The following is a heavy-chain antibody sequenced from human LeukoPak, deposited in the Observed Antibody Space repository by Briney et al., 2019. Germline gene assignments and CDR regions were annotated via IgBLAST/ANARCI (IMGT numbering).Heavy chain of an antibody. CDR1: GFIFNNYW. J-gene: IGHJ4*02. CDR2: IKQDGSEK. CDR3: ARSGPSGWHSSAY. V-gene: IGHV3-7*01. Sequence: GGSLRLSCAASGFIFNNYWMSWVRQAPGKGLEWVASIKQDGSEKYYVDSVKGRFTISRDNAKNSLYLQMNSLRAEDTAVYYCARSGPSGWHSSAYWGQGTLVTVSS. D-gene: IGHD6-19*01.